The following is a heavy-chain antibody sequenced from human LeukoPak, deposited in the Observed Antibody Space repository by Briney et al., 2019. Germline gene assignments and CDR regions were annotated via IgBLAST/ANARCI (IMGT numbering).Heavy chain of an antibody. CDR1: GFTFSSYD. CDR3: AREVRRFGELYGMDV. CDR2: IYSGGST. D-gene: IGHD3-10*01. Sequence: PGGSLRLSCAAPGFTFSSYDIHWVRQAPGKGLEWVSVIYSGGSTYYADSVKGRFTISRDNSKNTLYLQMNSLRAEDTAVYYCAREVRRFGELYGMDVWGQGTTVTVSS. V-gene: IGHV3-53*01. J-gene: IGHJ6*02.